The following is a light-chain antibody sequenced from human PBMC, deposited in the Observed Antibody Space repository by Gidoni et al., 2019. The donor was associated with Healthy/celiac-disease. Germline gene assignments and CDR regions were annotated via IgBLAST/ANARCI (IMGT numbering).Light chain of an antibody. V-gene: IGKV3-20*01. CDR2: GAS. CDR1: QSVSSSY. J-gene: IGKJ1*01. CDR3: QQYGSSPRT. Sequence: EIVLTQSPGTLALSPGVRATLSCRASQSVSSSYLAWYQQKPGQAPRLLIYGASSRATGIPDRFSGSGSGTDFTLTISRLEPEDFAVYYCQQYGSSPRTFXQXTKVEIK.